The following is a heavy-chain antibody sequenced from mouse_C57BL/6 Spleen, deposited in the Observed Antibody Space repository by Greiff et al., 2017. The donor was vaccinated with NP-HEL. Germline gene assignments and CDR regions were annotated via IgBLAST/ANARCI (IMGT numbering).Heavy chain of an antibody. D-gene: IGHD1-1*01. CDR1: GYSITSGYD. CDR3: ARDGGSHYFDY. CDR2: ISYSGST. Sequence: QLKESGPGMVKPSQSLSLTCTVTGYSITSGYDWHWIRHFPGNKLEWMGYISYSGSTNYNPSLKSRISITHDTSKNHFFLKLNSVTTEDTATYYCARDGGSHYFDYWGQGTTLTVSS. V-gene: IGHV3-1*01. J-gene: IGHJ2*01.